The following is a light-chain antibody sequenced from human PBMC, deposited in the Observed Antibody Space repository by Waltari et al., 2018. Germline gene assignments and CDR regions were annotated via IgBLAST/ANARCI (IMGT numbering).Light chain of an antibody. CDR2: SND. Sequence: QSVLTQPPSASGTPGQRVTISCSGSGFNMGSTSLSWYQQLPGSAPKLLIYSNDQRPSGVPDRISASKAGTSASLAISGLQSADEALYYCAAWDDRLKGVVFGGGTKVTVL. CDR3: AAWDDRLKGVV. CDR1: GFNMGSTS. V-gene: IGLV1-44*01. J-gene: IGLJ2*01.